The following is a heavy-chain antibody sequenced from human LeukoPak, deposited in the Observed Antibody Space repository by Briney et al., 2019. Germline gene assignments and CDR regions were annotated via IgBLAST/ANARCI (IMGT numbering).Heavy chain of an antibody. J-gene: IGHJ3*01. CDR2: VTAGADKT. D-gene: IGHD2-21*01. CDR1: GFTFSSYA. Sequence: PGGSLRLSCAASGFTFSSYAMSWVRQAPGKGLEWVSAVTAGADKTWSADSVRGRFTISRDNSKNTLYLQTNNLRPEDTAVYYCAKDRRFPDDVLDVWGQGTLATVSS. V-gene: IGHV3-23*01. CDR3: AKDRRFPDDVLDV.